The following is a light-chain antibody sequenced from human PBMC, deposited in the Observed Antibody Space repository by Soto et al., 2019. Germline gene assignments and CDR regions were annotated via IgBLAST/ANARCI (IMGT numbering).Light chain of an antibody. J-gene: IGKJ2*01. CDR1: QSVSSNY. V-gene: IGKV3-20*01. CDR2: GAS. CDR3: QQYGRSPMFT. Sequence: EIGLTQSQGTLPLSPGERATLSCRASQSVSSNYLAWYQQKPGQAPRLLIYGASRGAAGIPDRFSGSGSGTDFTLTISRLEPEDVAVYFCQQYGRSPMFTFGQGTKLDVK.